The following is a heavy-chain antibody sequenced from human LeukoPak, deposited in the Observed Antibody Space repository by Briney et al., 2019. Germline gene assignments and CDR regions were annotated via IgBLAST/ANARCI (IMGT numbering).Heavy chain of an antibody. V-gene: IGHV3-33*01. J-gene: IGHJ4*02. CDR1: GFTFSSYG. D-gene: IGHD1-26*01. CDR3: ARDIEEGRGDLRVGFDS. Sequence: GGSLRLSCAASGFTFSSYGMHWVRQAPGKGLEWVAVIWYDGGNKYYADSVKGRFTISRNNSKNTLCLQMNRLTAEDTAVYYCARDIEEGRGDLRVGFDSWGQGTLVTVSS. CDR2: IWYDGGNK.